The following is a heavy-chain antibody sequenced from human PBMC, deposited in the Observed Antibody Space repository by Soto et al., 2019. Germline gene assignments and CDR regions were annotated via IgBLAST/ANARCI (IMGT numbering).Heavy chain of an antibody. CDR1: GFTFAGHA. J-gene: IGHJ3*02. CDR3: AKFDGGWYYAFDI. Sequence: LRLSCGAAGFTFAGHAMIWVRQAPLKGLEWVSAISGSGASAYYADSVKGRFTFSKDNSMNMLYLEMNSLRTEDTATYYCAKFDGGWYYAFDIWGQGTMVTVSS. CDR2: ISGSGASA. D-gene: IGHD6-19*01. V-gene: IGHV3-23*01.